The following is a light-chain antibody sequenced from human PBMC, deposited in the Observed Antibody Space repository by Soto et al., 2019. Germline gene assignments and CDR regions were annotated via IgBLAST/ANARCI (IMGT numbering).Light chain of an antibody. J-gene: IGKJ4*01. Sequence: DIQMTQSPSTLSASVGDRVTITCRASQNLNSWLAWYQQKPGKAPNLLIYKASTLQSGVPSRFSGSRSVTEFTLTISCLQPDDFATYYCQQYKSYSQFTFGGGTKVEIK. V-gene: IGKV1-5*03. CDR1: QNLNSW. CDR3: QQYKSYSQFT. CDR2: KAS.